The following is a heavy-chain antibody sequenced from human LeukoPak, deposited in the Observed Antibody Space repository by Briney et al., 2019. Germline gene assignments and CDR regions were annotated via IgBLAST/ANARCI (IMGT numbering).Heavy chain of an antibody. CDR1: GYSISSGYY. D-gene: IGHD2-2*01. CDR3: ARAQIWCSSTSCHTFTYYFDY. J-gene: IGHJ4*02. CDR2: IYHSGST. V-gene: IGHV4-38-2*02. Sequence: SETLSLTCTVSGYSISSGYYWGWIRQPPGKGLEWIGSIYHSGSTYYNPSLKSRVTISVDTSKNQFSLKLSSVTAADTAVYYCARAQIWCSSTSCHTFTYYFDYWGQGTLVTVSS.